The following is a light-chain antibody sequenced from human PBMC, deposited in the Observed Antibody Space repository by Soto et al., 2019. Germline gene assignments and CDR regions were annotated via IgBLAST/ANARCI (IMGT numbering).Light chain of an antibody. CDR3: QQYGSSPTWT. V-gene: IGKV3-20*01. CDR2: GAS. Sequence: IVLTQSPGNLSLSPWERATLTCRASQSVSSSYLAWYQQKPGQAPRLLIYGASSRATGIPDRFSGSGSGTAFSLTISRLEPEDFAVYYGQQYGSSPTWTFGQGTKVDI. J-gene: IGKJ1*01. CDR1: QSVSSSY.